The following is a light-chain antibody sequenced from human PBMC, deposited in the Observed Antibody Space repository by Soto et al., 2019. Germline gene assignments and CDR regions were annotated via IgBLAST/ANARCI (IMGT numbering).Light chain of an antibody. CDR1: QSVSSSY. CDR3: QQYQSLN. V-gene: IGKV3-20*01. CDR2: GAS. J-gene: IGKJ4*01. Sequence: EIVLTHSPGTLSLSPWERATLSCRASQSVSSSYLAWYQHKPGQAPRLLIHGASSRVTGIPDRFSGSGSGTDFTLTITRLEPEDFAVYYCQQYQSLNFGGGTKVDIK.